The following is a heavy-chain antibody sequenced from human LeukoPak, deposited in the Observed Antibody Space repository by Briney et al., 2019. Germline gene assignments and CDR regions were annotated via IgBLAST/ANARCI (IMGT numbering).Heavy chain of an antibody. Sequence: GGSLRLSCAASGFTFSSYGMHWVRQAPGKGLEWVAAIWYDGSNKYYADSVKGRFTISRDNSKNTLYLQMNSLRAEDTAVYYCANQLEYYMDVWGKGTTVTVSS. CDR1: GFTFSSYG. D-gene: IGHD3-10*01. V-gene: IGHV3-33*06. CDR3: ANQLEYYMDV. J-gene: IGHJ6*03. CDR2: IWYDGSNK.